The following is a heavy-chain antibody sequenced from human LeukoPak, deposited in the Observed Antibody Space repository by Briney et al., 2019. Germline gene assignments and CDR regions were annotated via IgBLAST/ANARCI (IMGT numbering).Heavy chain of an antibody. CDR3: AREGGGSGKNFDY. CDR2: IIPIFGTA. D-gene: IGHD3-10*01. J-gene: IGHJ4*02. CDR1: GGTFSSYA. V-gene: IGHV1-69*05. Sequence: SVKVSCKASGGTFSSYAISWLRQAPGQGLEWMGGIIPIFGTANYAQKFQGRVTITTDASTSTAYMELSSLRSEDTAVYYCAREGGGSGKNFDYWGQGTLVTVSS.